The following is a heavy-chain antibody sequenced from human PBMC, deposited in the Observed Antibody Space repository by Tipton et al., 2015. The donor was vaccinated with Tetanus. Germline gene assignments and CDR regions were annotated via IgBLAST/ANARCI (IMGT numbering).Heavy chain of an antibody. V-gene: IGHV1-46*01. CDR2: IFPQFGTS. CDR1: GYTLTSYH. CDR3: VRPDRYCSGGSCYLALDS. Sequence: QSGPEVKKPGASVKVSCKASGYTLTSYHMHWVRQAPGQGLEWMGGIFPQFGTSNYAPKFQDRVTMTADTSTGTVYMDLRSLRSDDTAVYYCVRPDRYCSGGSCYLALDSWGQGTRITISS. D-gene: IGHD2-15*01. J-gene: IGHJ5*01.